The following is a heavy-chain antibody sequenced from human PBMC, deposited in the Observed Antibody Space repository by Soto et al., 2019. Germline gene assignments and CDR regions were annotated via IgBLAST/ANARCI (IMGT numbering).Heavy chain of an antibody. CDR2: IYHSGST. CDR3: ARGPPFH. Sequence: QXQLXESGSGLVKPSQTLSLTCAVSGGSXSSGGYSWSWIRQPPGKGLEWIGYIYHSGSTYYNPSLKSRVTISVDRSKNQFSLKLSSVTAADTAVYYCARGPPFHWGQGTLVTVSS. J-gene: IGHJ4*02. D-gene: IGHD3-16*01. V-gene: IGHV4-30-2*01. CDR1: GGSXSSGGYS.